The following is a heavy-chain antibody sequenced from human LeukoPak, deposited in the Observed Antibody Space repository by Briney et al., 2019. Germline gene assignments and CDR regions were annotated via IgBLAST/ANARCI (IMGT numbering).Heavy chain of an antibody. D-gene: IGHD6-13*01. Sequence: GGSLRLSCAASGFTVSSNYMSWVRQAPGKGLEWVSVIYSGGSTYYADSVKGRFTISRDNSKNTLYLQMNSLRAEDTAVYYCARDLYSSQFDPWGQGTLVTVSS. CDR2: IYSGGST. J-gene: IGHJ5*02. CDR3: ARDLYSSQFDP. CDR1: GFTVSSNY. V-gene: IGHV3-53*01.